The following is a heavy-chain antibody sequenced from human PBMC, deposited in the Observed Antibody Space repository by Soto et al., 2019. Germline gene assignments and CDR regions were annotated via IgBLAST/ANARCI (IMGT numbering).Heavy chain of an antibody. CDR2: ISSSSSYI. CDR3: ARDSGRSELGY. Sequence: GSLRLSCAASGFTFSSYSMNWVRQAPGKGLEWVSSISSSSSYIYCADSVKGRFTISRDNAKNSLYLQMNSLRAEDTAVYYCARDSGRSELGYWGQGTLVTVSS. V-gene: IGHV3-21*01. J-gene: IGHJ4*02. D-gene: IGHD1-26*01. CDR1: GFTFSSYS.